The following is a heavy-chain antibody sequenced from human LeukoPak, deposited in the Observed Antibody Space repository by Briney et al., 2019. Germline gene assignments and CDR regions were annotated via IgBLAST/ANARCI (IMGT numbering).Heavy chain of an antibody. D-gene: IGHD3-10*01. J-gene: IGHJ4*02. V-gene: IGHV4-30-4*01. CDR3: AAILRSSGSYSIDY. Sequence: SQTLSLTCTVSGGSISSADYCWSWIRQPPGKGLEWIGNIFYSGSTYYIPSLKSRLTISLDTSKNQFSLKLSSVTAADTAVYYCAAILRSSGSYSIDYWGQGTLVTVSS. CDR1: GGSISSADYC. CDR2: IFYSGST.